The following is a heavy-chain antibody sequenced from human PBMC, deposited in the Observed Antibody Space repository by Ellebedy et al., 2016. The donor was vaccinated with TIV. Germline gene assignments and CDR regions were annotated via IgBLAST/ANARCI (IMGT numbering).Heavy chain of an antibody. V-gene: IGHV3-64D*09. J-gene: IGHJ4*02. CDR2: ISGNGGST. CDR1: GFTFSTYA. Sequence: GESLKISCSGSGFTFSTYAMHWVRQAPGKGLEYVSAISGNGGSTYYADSVKGRFTISRDNSQNSLYLQMSSLRAEDTAVYYCARDLDKSSGWYGGAGYWGQGTLVTVSS. D-gene: IGHD6-19*01. CDR3: ARDLDKSSGWYGGAGY.